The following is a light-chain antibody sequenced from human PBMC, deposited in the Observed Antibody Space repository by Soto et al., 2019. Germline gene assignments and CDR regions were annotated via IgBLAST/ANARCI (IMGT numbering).Light chain of an antibody. CDR2: DVS. Sequence: QSMLTQPASVSGSPGQSITISCTGSSSDVGGYNYVSWYQQHPGKAPKLMIYDVSNRPSGVSNRFSGSKSGNTASLTISGLQAEDEADYHCSSYTSSNMGVFGTGTKVTVL. V-gene: IGLV2-14*03. CDR1: SSDVGGYNY. J-gene: IGLJ1*01. CDR3: SSYTSSNMGV.